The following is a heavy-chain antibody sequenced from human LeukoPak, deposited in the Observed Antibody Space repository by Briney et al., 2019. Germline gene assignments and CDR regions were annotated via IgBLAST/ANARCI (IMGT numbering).Heavy chain of an antibody. D-gene: IGHD3-10*01. Sequence: GASVKVSCKASGYTFTSYGISWVRQAPGQGLEWMGWISAYNGNTNYAQKLQGRVTMTTDTSTSTAYMELRSLRSDDTAVYYCARVNWDYYGSGIYGMDVWGQGTTVTVSS. CDR2: ISAYNGNT. J-gene: IGHJ6*02. CDR1: GYTFTSYG. V-gene: IGHV1-18*01. CDR3: ARVNWDYYGSGIYGMDV.